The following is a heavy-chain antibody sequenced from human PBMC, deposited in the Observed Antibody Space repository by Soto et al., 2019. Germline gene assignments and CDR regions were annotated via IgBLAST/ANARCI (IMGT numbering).Heavy chain of an antibody. CDR1: GGSISRGFYS. V-gene: IGHV4-30-2*01. J-gene: IGHJ6*04. Sequence: QLQLQESGSGLVKPSQTLSLTCAVSGGSISRGFYSWTWIRQPPGKGLKWIGYIYPSGSTYYNPSLKSRVTMSVDTSKYQFSLRLNSVTAADTDVYYCARRTAMALDVWGEGTTVTVSS. CDR3: ARRTAMALDV. CDR2: IYPSGST. D-gene: IGHD5-18*01.